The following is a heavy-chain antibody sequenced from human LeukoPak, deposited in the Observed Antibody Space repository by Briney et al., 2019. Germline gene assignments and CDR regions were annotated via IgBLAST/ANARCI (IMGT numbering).Heavy chain of an antibody. V-gene: IGHV1-8*01. CDR3: ARAHETQQLYWFDP. D-gene: IGHD6-13*01. CDR2: MNPNSGNT. J-gene: IGHJ5*02. CDR1: GYTFTSYD. Sequence: GASVKVSCKASGYTFTSYDINWVREATGQGLEWMGWMNPNSGNTGYAQKFQGRVTMTRNTSISTAYMELSSLRSEDTAVYYCARAHETQQLYWFDPWGQGTLVTVSS.